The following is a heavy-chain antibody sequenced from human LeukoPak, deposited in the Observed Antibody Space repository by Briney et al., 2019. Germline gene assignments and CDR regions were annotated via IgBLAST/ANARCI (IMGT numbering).Heavy chain of an antibody. CDR1: ALIICTRH. V-gene: IGHV3-72*01. J-gene: IGHJ4*02. CDR2: SRSKPNSCNL. CDR3: VRVITTVSGWYHFDY. D-gene: IGHD6-13*01. Sequence: AGSLSFSSSVSALIICTRHLVCLRQAPGKQLEWFGRNPSRSKPNSCNLEFAASVEGRFTMSRDESKKLLYLQMNSLKTEDTAVYYCVRVITTVSGWYHFDYWGQGALVTVSS.